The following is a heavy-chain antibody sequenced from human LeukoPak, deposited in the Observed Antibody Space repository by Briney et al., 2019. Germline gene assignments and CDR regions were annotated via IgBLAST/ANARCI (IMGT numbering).Heavy chain of an antibody. CDR2: INTNTGNP. J-gene: IGHJ4*02. D-gene: IGHD2-15*01. V-gene: IGHV7-4-1*02. CDR1: GYTFTSYA. CDR3: ARGLSCSGDSCYDY. Sequence: ASVKVSCKASGYTFTSYAVNWVRQAPGQGLEWMGWINTNTGNPTYAQGFAGRFVFSLDTSVSTAYLQISSLKAEDTAVYYCARGLSCSGDSCYDYWGQGTLVTVSS.